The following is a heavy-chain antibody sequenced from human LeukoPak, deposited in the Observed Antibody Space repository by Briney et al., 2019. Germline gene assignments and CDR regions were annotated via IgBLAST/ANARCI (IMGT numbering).Heavy chain of an antibody. CDR3: VRADGLLWFGEFPTDAFDI. CDR2: INSDGSST. Sequence: GGSLRLSCAASGFTLSGCWMHWVRQAPGKGLVWVSRINSDGSSTSYADSVKGRFTISRDNAKHTLYLQMNSLRVEDTAVYYCVRADGLLWFGEFPTDAFDIWGQGTMVTVSS. D-gene: IGHD3-10*01. CDR1: GFTLSGCW. J-gene: IGHJ3*02. V-gene: IGHV3-74*01.